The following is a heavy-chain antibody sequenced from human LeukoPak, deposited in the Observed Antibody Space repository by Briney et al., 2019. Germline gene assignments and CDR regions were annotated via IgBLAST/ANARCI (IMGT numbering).Heavy chain of an antibody. Sequence: PGGSLRHSCAASGFTFSTYWMSWVRQAPGTGLEWVANIRQDGSETYYMDSLKGRFTVSRDNAKNSLYLQINSLRAGDTAVYYCARVGAAEYYYYYMDVWGKGTTVTVSS. CDR2: IRQDGSET. CDR3: ARVGAAEYYYYYMDV. V-gene: IGHV3-7*01. CDR1: GFTFSTYW. D-gene: IGHD2-15*01. J-gene: IGHJ6*03.